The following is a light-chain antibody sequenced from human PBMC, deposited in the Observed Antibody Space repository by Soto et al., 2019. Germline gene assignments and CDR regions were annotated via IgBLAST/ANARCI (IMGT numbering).Light chain of an antibody. CDR3: AAWDDSLNGSYV. CDR1: SSNIGSNT. J-gene: IGLJ1*01. CDR2: SNN. V-gene: IGLV1-44*01. Sequence: QSVLTQPPSASGTPGQRVTISCSGSSSNIGSNTVNWYQQLPGTAPKLLIYSNNQRPSGVPDRFSGSESGTSASLAISGLQSEDEADYYCAAWDDSLNGSYVFGTGTKVTV.